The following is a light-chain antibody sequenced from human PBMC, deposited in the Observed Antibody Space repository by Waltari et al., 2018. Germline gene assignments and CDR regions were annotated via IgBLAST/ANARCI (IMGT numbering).Light chain of an antibody. J-gene: IGLJ2*01. CDR2: EVS. V-gene: IGLV2-23*02. CDR3: CSYAGSSMV. Sequence: QSALTQPASVSGSPGQSITISCPGTSRDVGSFTLVSWYHQHPGKAPKLISYEVSKRPSGVSNRFSGSKSGNTASLTISGLQAEDEADYYCCSYAGSSMVFGGGTKLTVL. CDR1: SRDVGSFTL.